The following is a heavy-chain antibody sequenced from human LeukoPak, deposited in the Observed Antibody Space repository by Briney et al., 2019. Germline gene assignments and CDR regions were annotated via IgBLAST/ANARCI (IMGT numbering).Heavy chain of an antibody. CDR1: GYTFTSYG. V-gene: IGHV1-2*02. CDR2: INPISGDT. CDR3: ARVGFERPRSSITVVRGVIRPNAFDL. Sequence: GSVQVSCKASGYTFTSYGISRVRQAPGQGLEWMGRINPISGDTKYAQNFQGRVTMTRDTSIDTAYVDLSRLRSDDTAVYYCARVGFERPRSSITVVRGVIRPNAFDLWGQGTMFTVSS. D-gene: IGHD3-10*01. J-gene: IGHJ3*01.